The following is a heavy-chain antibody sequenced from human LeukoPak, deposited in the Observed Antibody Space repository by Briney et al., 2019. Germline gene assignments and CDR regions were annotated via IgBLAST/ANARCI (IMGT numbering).Heavy chain of an antibody. CDR1: GFTFSSYW. J-gene: IGHJ4*02. D-gene: IGHD2-21*01. CDR2: IYSGGST. V-gene: IGHV3-53*01. CDR3: ARGGGDRYFDY. Sequence: GGSLRLSCAASGFTFSSYWMSWVRQAPGKGLEWVSVIYSGGSTYYADSVKGRFTISRDNSKNTLYLQMNSLRAEDTAVYYCARGGGDRYFDYWGQGTLVTVSS.